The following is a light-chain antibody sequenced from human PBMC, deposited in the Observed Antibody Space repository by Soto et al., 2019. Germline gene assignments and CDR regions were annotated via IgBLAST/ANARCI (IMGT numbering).Light chain of an antibody. J-gene: IGKJ5*01. CDR2: GAS. Sequence: EIVFTESPGTLSLSTGERARLSCRVSQSVSSSYLAWYQQKPGQAPRLLIYGASSRATGIPDRFSGSGSGTDFTLTISRLEPEDFAVYYCQQYGSSAITFGQGTRLEIK. CDR3: QQYGSSAIT. CDR1: QSVSSSY. V-gene: IGKV3-20*01.